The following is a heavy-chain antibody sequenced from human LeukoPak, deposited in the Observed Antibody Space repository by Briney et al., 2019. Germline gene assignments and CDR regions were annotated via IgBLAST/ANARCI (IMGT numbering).Heavy chain of an antibody. CDR3: ATERAGERPRPLLSYYYMDV. CDR2: IKQDGSEK. CDR1: GFTFSSYW. Sequence: GGSLRLSCAASGFTFSSYWMSWVRQAPGKGLEWVANIKQDGSEKHYVDSVKGRFTISRDNAKNSLYLQMNSLSAEDTAVYYCATERAGERPRPLLSYYYMDVWGKGTTVTIFS. V-gene: IGHV3-7*01. J-gene: IGHJ6*03. D-gene: IGHD3-16*01.